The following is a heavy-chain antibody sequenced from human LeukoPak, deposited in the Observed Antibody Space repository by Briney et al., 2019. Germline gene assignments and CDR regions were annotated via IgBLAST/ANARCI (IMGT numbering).Heavy chain of an antibody. J-gene: IGHJ4*02. D-gene: IGHD3-16*02. CDR2: INPSGGST. V-gene: IGHV1-46*01. CDR1: GYTFTSYY. Sequence: GASVKVSCKASGYTFTSYYMHWVRQAPGQGLEWMGIINPSGGSTSYAQKFQGRVTMTRDMSTSTVYMELSSLRSEDTAVYYCVREGSIHYDYVWGSYRSYYFDYWGQGILVTVSS. CDR3: VREGSIHYDYVWGSYRSYYFDY.